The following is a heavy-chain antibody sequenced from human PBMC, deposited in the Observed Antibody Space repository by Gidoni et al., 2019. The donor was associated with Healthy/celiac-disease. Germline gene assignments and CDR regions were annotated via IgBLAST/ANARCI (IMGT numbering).Heavy chain of an antibody. Sequence: QVQLVESGGGVVQPGRSLRLSCAASGFTFSSYGMHWVRQPPGKGLEWVAVIWYDGSNKYYADSVKGRFTISRDNSKNTLYLQMNSLRAEDTAVYYCARDPPLYYYGSFYSYFDYWGQGTLVTVSS. J-gene: IGHJ4*02. CDR2: IWYDGSNK. CDR3: ARDPPLYYYGSFYSYFDY. CDR1: GFTFSSYG. D-gene: IGHD3-10*01. V-gene: IGHV3-33*01.